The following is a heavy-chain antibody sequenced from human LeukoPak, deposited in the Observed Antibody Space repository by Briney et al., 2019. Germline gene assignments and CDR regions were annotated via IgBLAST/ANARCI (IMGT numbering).Heavy chain of an antibody. V-gene: IGHV3-30*18. CDR2: ISYDGSNK. D-gene: IGHD6-13*01. J-gene: IGHJ4*02. Sequence: GRSLRLSCAASGLTFSSYGMHWVRQAPGKGLEWVAVISYDGSNKYYADSVKGRFTISRDNSKNTLYLQMNSLRAEDTAVYYCAKDFLYSSSWYSYFDYWGQGTLVTVSS. CDR1: GLTFSSYG. CDR3: AKDFLYSSSWYSYFDY.